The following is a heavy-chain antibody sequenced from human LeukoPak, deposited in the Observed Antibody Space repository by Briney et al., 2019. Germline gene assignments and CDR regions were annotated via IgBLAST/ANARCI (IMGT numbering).Heavy chain of an antibody. CDR3: AKDSYGDYGYWYFDL. CDR1: GFTFSSYA. Sequence: PGGSLRLSCAASGFTFSSYAMSWVRQAPGKGLEWVSAISGSGGSTYYADSVKGRFIISRDNSKNTLYLQMNSLRAEDTAVYYCAKDSYGDYGYWYFDLWGRGTLVTVSS. V-gene: IGHV3-23*01. CDR2: ISGSGGST. D-gene: IGHD4-17*01. J-gene: IGHJ2*01.